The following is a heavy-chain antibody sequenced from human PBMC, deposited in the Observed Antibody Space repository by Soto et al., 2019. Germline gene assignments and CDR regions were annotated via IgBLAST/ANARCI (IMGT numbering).Heavy chain of an antibody. CDR1: GGTFSSYA. CDR3: ARQFGLDYGDLGLYFDY. D-gene: IGHD4-17*01. Sequence: QVQLVQSGAEVKKPGSSVKVSCKASGGTFSSYAISWVRQAPGQGLEWMGGIIPIFGTANYAQKFQGRVTITADECTSTADMELSSLRSEDTAVDYCARQFGLDYGDLGLYFDYWGQGTLVTVSS. J-gene: IGHJ4*02. CDR2: IIPIFGTA. V-gene: IGHV1-69*12.